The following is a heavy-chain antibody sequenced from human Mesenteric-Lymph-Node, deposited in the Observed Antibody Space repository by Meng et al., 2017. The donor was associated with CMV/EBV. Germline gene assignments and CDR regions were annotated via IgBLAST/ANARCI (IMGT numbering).Heavy chain of an antibody. V-gene: IGHV4-39*07. CDR3: ARDGDYYDSSGYNPFDY. Sequence: QLQLQESGPGLVKPSETLSITCTVPGGSISSSSYYWGWIRQPPGKGLEWMGSIYYSGSTYYNPSLKSRVTISVDTSKNQFSLKLSSVTAADTAVYYCARDGDYYDSSGYNPFDYWGQGTLVTVSS. CDR1: GGSISSSSYY. CDR2: IYYSGST. J-gene: IGHJ4*02. D-gene: IGHD3-22*01.